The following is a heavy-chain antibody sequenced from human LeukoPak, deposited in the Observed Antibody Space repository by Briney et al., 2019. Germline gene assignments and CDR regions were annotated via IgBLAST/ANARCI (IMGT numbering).Heavy chain of an antibody. CDR3: AKIGKCCTYSYYYVDF. D-gene: IGHD1-26*01. CDR2: ISGSGGST. V-gene: IGHV3-23*01. Sequence: PGGSLRLSCAASGFTFSSYAMSWVRQAPGKGLEWVSAISGSGGSTYYADSVKGRFTISRDNSKNTLYLQMNRLRAEDTAVYYCAKIGKCCTYSYYYVDFWGQGNLVTVS. J-gene: IGHJ4*02. CDR1: GFTFSSYA.